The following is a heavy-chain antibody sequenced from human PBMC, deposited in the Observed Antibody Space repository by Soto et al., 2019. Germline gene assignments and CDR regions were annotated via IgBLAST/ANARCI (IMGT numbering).Heavy chain of an antibody. D-gene: IGHD6-19*01. Sequence: QVQLVESGGGVVQPGRSLRLSCAASGFTFSNYGMHWVRQAPGKGLEWVAVISYDGSNKYYADSVKGQFTISRDNSKNMVYLQMNSLRAEDTAVYYCAKEAGSGWSLGGDYWGQGTLVTVSS. J-gene: IGHJ4*02. CDR1: GFTFSNYG. CDR2: ISYDGSNK. V-gene: IGHV3-30*18. CDR3: AKEAGSGWSLGGDY.